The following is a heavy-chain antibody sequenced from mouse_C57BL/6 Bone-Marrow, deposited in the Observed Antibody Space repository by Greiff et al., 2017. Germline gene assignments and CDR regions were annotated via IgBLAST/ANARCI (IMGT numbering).Heavy chain of an antibody. CDR2: IDPEIGDT. CDR3: SSLDGNYFDF. CDR1: GFNIKDDY. Sequence: EVQLQQSGAELVRPGASVKLSCTASGFNIKDDYIHWVKQRPEQGLEWIGWIDPEIGDTEYASKFQGKATITSDPSSNTAYLQLSSLTSEDTAVYYCSSLDGNYFDFWGQGTPLTVAS. J-gene: IGHJ2*01. V-gene: IGHV14-4*01. D-gene: IGHD2-1*01.